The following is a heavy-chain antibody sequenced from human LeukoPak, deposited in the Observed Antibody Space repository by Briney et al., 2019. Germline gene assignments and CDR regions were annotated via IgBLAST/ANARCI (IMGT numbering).Heavy chain of an antibody. J-gene: IGHJ4*02. CDR2: INHSGST. CDR3: ASRRGYSYGYFTPRFDY. V-gene: IGHV4-34*01. Sequence: PSETLSLTCAVYGGSFSGYYWSWIRQPPGKGLEWIGEINHSGSTNYNPCLKSRVTISVDTSKNQFSLKLSSVTAADTAVYYCASRRGYSYGYFTPRFDYWGQGTLVTVSS. CDR1: GGSFSGYY. D-gene: IGHD5-18*01.